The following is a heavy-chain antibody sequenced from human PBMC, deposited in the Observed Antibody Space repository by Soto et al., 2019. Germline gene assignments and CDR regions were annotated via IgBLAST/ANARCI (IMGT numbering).Heavy chain of an antibody. Sequence: QVQLVESGGGVVQPGRSLRLSCAASGFTFSSYGMHWVRQAPGKGLEWVAVISYDGSNKYYADSVKGRFTISRDNSKNTLDLQMNSLRAEDTAVYYCAKEQGSSCIQWGQGTLVTVSS. CDR2: ISYDGSNK. CDR3: AKEQGSSCIQ. D-gene: IGHD2-15*01. V-gene: IGHV3-30*18. J-gene: IGHJ4*02. CDR1: GFTFSSYG.